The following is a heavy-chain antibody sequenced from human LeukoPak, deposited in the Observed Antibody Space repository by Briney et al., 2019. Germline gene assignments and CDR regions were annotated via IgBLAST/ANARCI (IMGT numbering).Heavy chain of an antibody. D-gene: IGHD6-13*01. CDR1: GGSISSSSYY. V-gene: IGHV4-39*01. J-gene: IGHJ4*02. Sequence: PSETLSLTCTVSGGSISSSSYYWGWIRQPPGKGLEWIGSIYYSGSTYYNPSLKSRVTISVDTSKNQFSLKLSSVTAADTAVYYCAAGVAAAGNQFDYWGQGTLVTVSS. CDR2: IYYSGST. CDR3: AAGVAAAGNQFDY.